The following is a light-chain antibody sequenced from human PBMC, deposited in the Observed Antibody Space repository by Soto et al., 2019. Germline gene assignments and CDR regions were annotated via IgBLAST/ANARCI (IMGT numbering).Light chain of an antibody. CDR3: CSYTSSRTYV. J-gene: IGLJ1*01. CDR1: SSDVGAYIY. CDR2: EVT. V-gene: IGLV2-14*01. Sequence: QSVRTQPASGSGSPGQSITISCTGTSSDVGAYIYVSWYQHHPGKAPKVMIYEVTNRPSGVSDRFSGSKSGNTASLTISGLQAEDEADYYCCSYTSSRTYVFGTGNKVTVL.